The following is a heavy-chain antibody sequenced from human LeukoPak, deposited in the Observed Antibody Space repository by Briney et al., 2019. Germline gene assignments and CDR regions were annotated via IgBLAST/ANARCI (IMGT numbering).Heavy chain of an antibody. CDR3: ARRRYGTGMDV. Sequence: GGSLRLSCTASGFIFSNYYMGWVRQAPGKGLEWVANIIEDGSKKYYVDSVEGRFTIPRDDAKNSVYLQMNSLRAEDTGLYYCARRRYGTGMDVWGQGTTVTVSS. V-gene: IGHV3-7*01. CDR2: IIEDGSKK. CDR1: GFIFSNYY. D-gene: IGHD3-10*01. J-gene: IGHJ6*02.